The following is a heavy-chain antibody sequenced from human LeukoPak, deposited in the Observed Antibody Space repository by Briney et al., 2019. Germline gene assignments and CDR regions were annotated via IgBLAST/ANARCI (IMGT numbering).Heavy chain of an antibody. D-gene: IGHD2-15*01. CDR1: GFSVGSYA. Sequence: GGSLRLSCAASGFSVGSYAMSWVRQAPGKGLQWVSHISDSYGPTYPSDSVKGRFTISRDNSKNTLYLQMNILRAEDTAIYYCARETSGYCDGGTCYSFHYFDHWGQGVLVTVSS. CDR2: ISDSYGPT. V-gene: IGHV3-23*01. CDR3: ARETSGYCDGGTCYSFHYFDH. J-gene: IGHJ4*02.